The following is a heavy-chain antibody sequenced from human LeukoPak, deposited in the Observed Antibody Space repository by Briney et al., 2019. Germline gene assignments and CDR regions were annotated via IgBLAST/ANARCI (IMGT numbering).Heavy chain of an antibody. Sequence: GGSLRLSCTTSEFTFSNYWMHWVRQVPGKGLVWVSRIDTDGTTTDYADSVKGRFTISRDNAKYTLYLQMNSLRADDTAVYYCARRSAIGWHFDYWGQGTLVTVSS. J-gene: IGHJ4*02. V-gene: IGHV3-74*01. CDR3: ARRSAIGWHFDY. CDR2: IDTDGTTT. CDR1: EFTFSNYW. D-gene: IGHD3-10*01.